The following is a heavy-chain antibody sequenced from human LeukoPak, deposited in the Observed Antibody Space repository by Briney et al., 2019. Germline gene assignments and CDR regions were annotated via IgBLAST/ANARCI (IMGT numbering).Heavy chain of an antibody. CDR3: ATYRQVQVPFEC. CDR2: IFPSGGEI. Sequence: GGSLRLSCAASGFTFSTFAMIWVRQPPGKGLEWVSSIFPSGGEIRYADSVKGRFTISRDNSKSSLSLQMNSLRAEDTAIYYCATYRQVQVPFECWGQGTLVTVSS. J-gene: IGHJ4*02. CDR1: GFTFSTFA. D-gene: IGHD5-18*01. V-gene: IGHV3-23*01.